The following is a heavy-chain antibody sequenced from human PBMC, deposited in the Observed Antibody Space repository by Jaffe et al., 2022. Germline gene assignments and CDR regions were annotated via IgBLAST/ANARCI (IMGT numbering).Heavy chain of an antibody. J-gene: IGHJ5*02. V-gene: IGHV4-38-2*01. CDR3: ARHYYDSSGYYYVSNNWFDP. CDR1: GYSISSGYY. D-gene: IGHD3-22*01. CDR2: IYHSGST. Sequence: QVQLQESGPGLVKPSETLSLTCAVSGYSISSGYYWGWIRQPPGKGLEWIGSIYHSGSTYYNPSLKSRVTISVDTSKNQFSLKLSSVTAADTAVYYCARHYYDSSGYYYVSNNWFDPWGQGTLVTVSS.